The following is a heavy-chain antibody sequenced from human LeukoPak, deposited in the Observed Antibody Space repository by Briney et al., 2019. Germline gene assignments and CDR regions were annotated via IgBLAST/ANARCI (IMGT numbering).Heavy chain of an antibody. D-gene: IGHD3-10*01. Sequence: PSETLSLTCTVSGGSISSYYWSWIRQPPGKGLEWIGYIYYSGSTNYNPSLKSRVTISVDTSKNQFSLKLSSVTAADTAVYYCARDDYGSGNFDYWGQGTLATVSS. CDR3: ARDDYGSGNFDY. J-gene: IGHJ4*02. CDR1: GGSISSYY. CDR2: IYYSGST. V-gene: IGHV4-59*01.